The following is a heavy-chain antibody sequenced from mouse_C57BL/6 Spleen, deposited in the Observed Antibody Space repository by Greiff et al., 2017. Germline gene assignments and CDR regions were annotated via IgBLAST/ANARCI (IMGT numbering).Heavy chain of an antibody. Sequence: EVKLMESGGGLVKPGGSLKLSCAASGFTFSDYGMHWVRQAPEKGLEWVAYISSGSSTIYYADTVKGRFTISRDNAKNTLFLQMTSLRSEDTAMYYCAAEDSNDVDYWGQGTTLTVSS. CDR3: AAEDSNDVDY. CDR2: ISSGSSTI. V-gene: IGHV5-17*01. J-gene: IGHJ2*01. CDR1: GFTFSDYG. D-gene: IGHD2-12*01.